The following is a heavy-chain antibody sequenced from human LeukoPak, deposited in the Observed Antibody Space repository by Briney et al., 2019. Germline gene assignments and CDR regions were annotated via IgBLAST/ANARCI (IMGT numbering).Heavy chain of an antibody. D-gene: IGHD3-10*01. V-gene: IGHV5-51*01. CDR2: IYPGDSDT. CDR1: GYSFTSYW. J-gene: IGHJ3*02. CDR3: ASPRYYGSDAFDI. Sequence: GETLKISFEGSGYSFTSYWIGWVRQMPGKGLEWMGIIYPGDSDTRYSPSFQGQVTISADKSISTAYLQWGSLKPSDTAMYYCASPRYYGSDAFDIWGQGTLVTVSS.